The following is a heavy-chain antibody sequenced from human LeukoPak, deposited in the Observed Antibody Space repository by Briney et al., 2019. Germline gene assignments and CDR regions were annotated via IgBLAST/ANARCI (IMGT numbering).Heavy chain of an antibody. V-gene: IGHV4-39*01. D-gene: IGHD6-19*01. CDR1: GGSIITRSYN. J-gene: IGHJ4*02. Sequence: PSETLSLTCTVSGGSIITRSYNWGWVRQPPGQGLEWIGSIYYSGSTNYNPSLKSRVTIYVDTSKNQFFLRLTSVTAADTAVYYCARRSVAVENYFDYWGQGSLVTVSS. CDR2: IYYSGST. CDR3: ARRSVAVENYFDY.